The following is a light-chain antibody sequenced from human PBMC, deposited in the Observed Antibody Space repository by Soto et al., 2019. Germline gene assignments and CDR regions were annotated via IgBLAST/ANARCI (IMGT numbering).Light chain of an antibody. V-gene: IGKV1-5*03. CDR2: EAS. Sequence: DFQVTQSPSTLSASVGARVTFSCRAIQSVSSWLAWYQQKPGKAPKLLIYEASTLKSGVPSRFSGSGSGTEFTLTITSLQPDDFATYYCQQFHSYSPTFGQGTKVDIK. CDR3: QQFHSYSPT. CDR1: QSVSSW. J-gene: IGKJ1*01.